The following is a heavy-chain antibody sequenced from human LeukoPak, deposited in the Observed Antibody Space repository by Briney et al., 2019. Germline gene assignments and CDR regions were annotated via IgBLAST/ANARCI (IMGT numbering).Heavy chain of an antibody. J-gene: IGHJ5*02. CDR3: ARHPPVNWFDP. V-gene: IGHV4-39*01. CDR2: IYYSGST. Sequence: SETLSLTCTVSGGSISSSGYYWGWIRQPPGKGLEWIGSIYYSGSTYYNPSLKSRVTISVDTSKDQFSLKLSSVTAADTAVYYCARHPPVNWFDPWGQGTLVTVSS. CDR1: GGSISSSGYY.